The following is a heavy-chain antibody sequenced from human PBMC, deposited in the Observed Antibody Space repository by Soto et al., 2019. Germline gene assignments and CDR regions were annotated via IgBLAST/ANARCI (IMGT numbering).Heavy chain of an antibody. D-gene: IGHD1-1*01. J-gene: IGHJ3*01. Sequence: EVQLVESGGGVVQPGRSLRLSCAASRFTFNDYGMHWVRQAPGKGLEWVSGLSGRDGSIGYADSVRGRFTISRDNAKSSVYLQMNSLRAEDTALYYCAKDMSGATGALDFWGQGTMGTVSS. V-gene: IGHV3-9*01. CDR1: RFTFNDYG. CDR3: AKDMSGATGALDF. CDR2: LSGRDGSI.